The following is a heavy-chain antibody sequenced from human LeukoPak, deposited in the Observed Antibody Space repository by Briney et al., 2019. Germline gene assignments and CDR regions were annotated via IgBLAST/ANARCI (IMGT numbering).Heavy chain of an antibody. CDR3: ARGTYYYDSSGYFDY. CDR2: INPNSGGT. D-gene: IGHD3-22*01. J-gene: IGHJ4*02. Sequence: ASVKVSCKASGYTFTGYYMHWVRQAPGQGLEWMGRINPNSGGTNYAQKFQGRVTMTRDTSISTAYMELSRLRSDDTAVYYCARGTYYYDSSGYFDYWGQGTLSPSPQ. V-gene: IGHV1-2*06. CDR1: GYTFTGYY.